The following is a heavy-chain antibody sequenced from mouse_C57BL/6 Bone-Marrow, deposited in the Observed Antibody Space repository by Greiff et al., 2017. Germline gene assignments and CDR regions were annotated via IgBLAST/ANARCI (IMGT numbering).Heavy chain of an antibody. D-gene: IGHD1-1*01. CDR3: ARITTVVAHY. V-gene: IGHV1-64*01. CDR2: IHPNSGST. J-gene: IGHJ2*01. Sequence: VQLQQSGTVLARPGASVKLSCKASGYTFTSYWMHWVKQRPGQGLEWIGMIHPNSGSTNYNEKFKSKATLTVDKSSSTAYMQLSSLTSEDSAVYYCARITTVVAHYWGQGTTLTVSS. CDR1: GYTFTSYW.